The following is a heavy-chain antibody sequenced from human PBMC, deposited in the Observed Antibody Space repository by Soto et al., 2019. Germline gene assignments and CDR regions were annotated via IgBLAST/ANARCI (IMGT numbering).Heavy chain of an antibody. CDR3: ARDRGSKSYYYYGMDV. CDR2: INSDGSTT. Sequence: GGSLRLSCAASGFTFSSYWMHWVRQAPGRGLVWVSHINSDGSTTTYADSVEGRFTISRDNAKNTLYLQMNSLRAEDTAVYYCARDRGSKSYYYYGMDVWGQGTTVTVSS. CDR1: GFTFSSYW. D-gene: IGHD2-2*01. J-gene: IGHJ6*02. V-gene: IGHV3-74*01.